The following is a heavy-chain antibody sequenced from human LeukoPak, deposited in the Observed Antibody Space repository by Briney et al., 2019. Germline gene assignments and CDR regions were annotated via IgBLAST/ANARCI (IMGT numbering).Heavy chain of an antibody. CDR3: ARSTHSSGWDY. CDR1: GYSFTDYD. D-gene: IGHD6-19*01. J-gene: IGHJ4*02. Sequence: ASVKVSCKTSGYSFTDYDIHWVRQATGQGLEWMGWMNPKTDNTEYAQKFQGRVTLTWTTSISTAYMELSSLRSEDTAVYYCARSTHSSGWDYWGQGTLVTVSS. V-gene: IGHV1-8*01. CDR2: MNPKTDNT.